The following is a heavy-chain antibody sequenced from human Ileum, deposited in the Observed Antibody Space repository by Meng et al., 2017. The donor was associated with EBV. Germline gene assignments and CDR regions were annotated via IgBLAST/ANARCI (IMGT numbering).Heavy chain of an antibody. CDR3: VREPGPARGGFDI. V-gene: IGHV3-30*14. J-gene: IGHJ3*02. CDR1: GFTFSSYA. Sequence: HVQRVESGGGVVQPGGSLRLSCAASGFTFSSYAMHWVRQAPGKGLEWVAVISYDGSNKYYADSVKGRFTISRDSSKNTVDLQMNSLRAEDTAVYYCVREPGPARGGFDIWGQGTMVTVSS. CDR2: ISYDGSNK. D-gene: IGHD2-15*01.